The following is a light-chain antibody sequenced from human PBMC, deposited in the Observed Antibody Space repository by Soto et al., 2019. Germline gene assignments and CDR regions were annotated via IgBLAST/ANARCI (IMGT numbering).Light chain of an antibody. V-gene: IGLV2-14*01. Sequence: QSALTQPSSQSGSPGQSITISCTGTSSDVGAYNFVSCYQQYPGKAPKVMIYEVNNRPSGVSNRFSGSKSGNTASPTISGLQAEDEADYYCSSFTRSSTYAFGSGTKVTVL. CDR2: EVN. J-gene: IGLJ1*01. CDR3: SSFTRSSTYA. CDR1: SSDVGAYNF.